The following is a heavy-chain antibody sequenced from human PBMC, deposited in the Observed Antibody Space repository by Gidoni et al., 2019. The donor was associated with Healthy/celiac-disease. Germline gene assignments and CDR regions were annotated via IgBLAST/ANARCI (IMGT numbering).Heavy chain of an antibody. Sequence: QVQLVESGGGVVQPGRSLRLSCAAPGFPFSSYAMHWVRQAPGKGLEWVAVISYDGSNKYYADSVKGRFTISRDNSKNTLYLQMNSLRAEDTAVYYCARVGEGYDYGDYWGQGTLVTVSS. D-gene: IGHD6-13*01. CDR2: ISYDGSNK. J-gene: IGHJ4*02. V-gene: IGHV3-30-3*01. CDR1: GFPFSSYA. CDR3: ARVGEGYDYGDY.